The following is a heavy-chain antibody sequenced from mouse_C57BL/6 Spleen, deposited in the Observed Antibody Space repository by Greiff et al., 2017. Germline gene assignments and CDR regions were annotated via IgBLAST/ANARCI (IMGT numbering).Heavy chain of an antibody. D-gene: IGHD1-1*01. CDR3: ASPYYYGSSYFAY. CDR1: GYTFTSYW. Sequence: QVQLQQPGAELVRPGSSVKLSCKASGYTFTSYWMHWVKQRPIQGLEWIGNIDPSDSGTHYNQKFKDKATLTVDKSSSTAYMQLSSLTSELSAVYYGASPYYYGSSYFAYWGQGTLVTVSA. CDR2: IDPSDSGT. V-gene: IGHV1-52*01. J-gene: IGHJ3*01.